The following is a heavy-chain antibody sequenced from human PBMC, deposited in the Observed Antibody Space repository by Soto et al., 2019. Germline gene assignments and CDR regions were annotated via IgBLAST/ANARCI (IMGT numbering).Heavy chain of an antibody. CDR2: ISSSSSTI. CDR1: GFTFSSYS. Sequence: GGSLRLSCAASGFTFSSYSMNWVRQAPGKGLEWVSYISSSSSTIYYADSVKGRFTISRDNAKNSLYLQMNSLRDEDTAVYYCATVSGAMDNYYYYGMDVWGQGTTVTVSS. V-gene: IGHV3-48*02. CDR3: ATVSGAMDNYYYYGMDV. J-gene: IGHJ6*02. D-gene: IGHD5-18*01.